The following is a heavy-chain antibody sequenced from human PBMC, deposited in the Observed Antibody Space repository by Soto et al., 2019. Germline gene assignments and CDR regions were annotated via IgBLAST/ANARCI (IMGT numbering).Heavy chain of an antibody. D-gene: IGHD2-8*01. CDR2: ISAYNGNT. V-gene: IGHV1-18*01. CDR3: ARDQELDIVLMVYASDNWFDP. Sequence: ASVKVSCKASGYTFTSYGISWVRQAPGQGLEWMGWISAYNGNTNYAQKLQGRVTMTTDTSTSTAYMELRSLRSDDAAVYYCARDQELDIVLMVYASDNWFDPWGQGTLVTVSS. CDR1: GYTFTSYG. J-gene: IGHJ5*02.